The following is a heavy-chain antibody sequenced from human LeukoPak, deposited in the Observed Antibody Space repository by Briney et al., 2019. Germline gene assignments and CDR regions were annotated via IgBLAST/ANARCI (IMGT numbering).Heavy chain of an antibody. V-gene: IGHV3-30*18. CDR3: AKVEDSSGWVDY. J-gene: IGHJ4*02. Sequence: PGGSLRLSCAASGFTSSSYGMHWVRQAPGKGLEWVAVISYDGSNKYYADSVKGRFTISRDNSKNTLYLQMNSLRAEDTAVYYCAKVEDSSGWVDYWGQGTLVTVSS. D-gene: IGHD6-19*01. CDR2: ISYDGSNK. CDR1: GFTSSSYG.